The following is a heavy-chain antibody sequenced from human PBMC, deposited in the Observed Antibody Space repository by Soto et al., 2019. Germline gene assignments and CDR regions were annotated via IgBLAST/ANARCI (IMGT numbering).Heavy chain of an antibody. CDR2: VDQSGST. J-gene: IGHJ4*02. CDR3: ARDRQRGYCTGGSCYSYFDY. V-gene: IGHV4-34*01. Sequence: QVQLQQWGAGLLKPSETLSLTCAIYGGSFSGYYWSWIRQPPGMGLEWIGEVDQSGSTNYNPSLKRRVTISGDSSKNQFSLKVNSVTAADTAVYYCARDRQRGYCTGGSCYSYFDYWGQGALVIVSS. D-gene: IGHD2-15*01. CDR1: GGSFSGYY.